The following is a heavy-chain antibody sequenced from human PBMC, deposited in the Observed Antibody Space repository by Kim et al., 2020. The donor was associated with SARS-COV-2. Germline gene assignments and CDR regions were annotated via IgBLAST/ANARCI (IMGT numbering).Heavy chain of an antibody. J-gene: IGHJ3*02. D-gene: IGHD3-22*01. V-gene: IGHV4-39*01. Sequence: PSLKSRVTISVDTSKNQFSLKLSSVTAADTAVYYCARHIIYYDIKDAFDIWGQGTMVTVSS. CDR3: ARHIIYYDIKDAFDI.